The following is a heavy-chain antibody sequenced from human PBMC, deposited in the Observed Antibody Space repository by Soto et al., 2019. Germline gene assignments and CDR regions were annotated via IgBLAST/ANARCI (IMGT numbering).Heavy chain of an antibody. CDR3: AKDRDSSGWFSGYYYGEDV. V-gene: IGHV3-30*18. D-gene: IGHD6-19*01. J-gene: IGHJ6*02. CDR2: ISYDGSNK. CDR1: GFPFSSYG. Sequence: QPGGSLRLSCAASGFPFSSYGMHWVRQAPGKGLEWVAPISYDGSNKYYADSVKGRFTISRDNSKNTLSLQVSSLRPEDTAVYYCAKDRDSSGWFSGYYYGEDVWGQGTTVTVSS.